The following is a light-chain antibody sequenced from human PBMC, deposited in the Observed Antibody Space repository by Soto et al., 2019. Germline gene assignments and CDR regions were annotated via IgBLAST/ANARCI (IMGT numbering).Light chain of an antibody. CDR3: QPYITSPTR. CDR2: GAS. Sequence: ETMLIQSPGTLSLSAKRIATLSCGASQSVTSNYLAWYQQKPGQAPRLLIYGASRRATGVPDRFIGSGSGTEFTLTISCLEPEDFAVYYCQPYITSPTRFGEGTKVDIK. V-gene: IGKV3-20*01. CDR1: QSVTSNY. J-gene: IGKJ1*01.